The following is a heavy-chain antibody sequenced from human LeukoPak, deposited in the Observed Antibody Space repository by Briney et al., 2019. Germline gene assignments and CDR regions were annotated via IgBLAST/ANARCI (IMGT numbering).Heavy chain of an antibody. CDR2: IYYSGTT. CDR1: GGSVSTYY. CDR3: ARRSGEGASDF. Sequence: KASETLSLTCTVSGGSVSTYYWTWIRQPPGKGLEWIGYIYYSGTTNYHPSLESRVTISVDTSKNQFSLKMNSVTAADTAVYYCARRSGEGASDFWGRGTMVTVSS. J-gene: IGHJ3*01. D-gene: IGHD3-16*01. V-gene: IGHV4-59*08.